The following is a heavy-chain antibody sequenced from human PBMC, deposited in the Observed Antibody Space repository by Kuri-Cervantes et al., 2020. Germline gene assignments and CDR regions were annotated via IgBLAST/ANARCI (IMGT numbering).Heavy chain of an antibody. J-gene: IGHJ1*01. D-gene: IGHD3-10*01. CDR2: ISSSGSTI. V-gene: IGHV3-48*03. Sequence: LSLTCAASGFTFSSYEMNWVRQAPGKGLEWVSYISSSGSTIYYADSVKGRFTISRDNAKNSLYLQMDSLRAEDTAVYYCTRSTGLGNYARADYWGQGTLVTVSS. CDR1: GFTFSSYE. CDR3: TRSTGLGNYARADY.